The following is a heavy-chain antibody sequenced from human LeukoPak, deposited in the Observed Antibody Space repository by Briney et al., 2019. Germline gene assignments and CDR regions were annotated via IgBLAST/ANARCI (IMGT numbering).Heavy chain of an antibody. Sequence: PGGSLRLSCAASGFTFGSYSMNWVRQAPGKGLEWVSSISSSSSYIYYADSVKGRFTISRDNAKNSLYLQMNSLRAEDTAVYYCARDHDYGDYGGFDPWGQGTLVTVSS. D-gene: IGHD4-17*01. J-gene: IGHJ5*02. CDR1: GFTFGSYS. V-gene: IGHV3-21*01. CDR2: ISSSSSYI. CDR3: ARDHDYGDYGGFDP.